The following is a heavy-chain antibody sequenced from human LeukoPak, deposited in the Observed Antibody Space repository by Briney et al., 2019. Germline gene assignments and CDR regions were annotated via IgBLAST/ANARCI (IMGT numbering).Heavy chain of an antibody. D-gene: IGHD2-15*01. J-gene: IGHJ4*02. Sequence: PGGSLRLSCAASGFTFSSYAMSWVRQAPGRGLEWVSGITGSGGSTYYADSVKGRFTISRDNSKNTLYLQMNSLRVDDTAVYYCARRDIVVVVSASDYWGQGTLVTVSS. CDR1: GFTFSSYA. CDR2: ITGSGGST. CDR3: ARRDIVVVVSASDY. V-gene: IGHV3-23*01.